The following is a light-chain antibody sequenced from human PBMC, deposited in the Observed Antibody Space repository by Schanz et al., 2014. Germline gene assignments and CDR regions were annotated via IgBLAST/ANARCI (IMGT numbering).Light chain of an antibody. Sequence: QCALTQPASVSGSPGQSITISCTGTSSDVGGYNYVSWYQQHPGKAPKVMIYDVSNRPSGVSNRFSGSKSGNTASLTISGLQAEDEADYYCGSYTSSSLGVFGGGTKLTVL. CDR3: GSYTSSSLGV. V-gene: IGLV2-14*01. J-gene: IGLJ3*02. CDR2: DVS. CDR1: SSDVGGYNY.